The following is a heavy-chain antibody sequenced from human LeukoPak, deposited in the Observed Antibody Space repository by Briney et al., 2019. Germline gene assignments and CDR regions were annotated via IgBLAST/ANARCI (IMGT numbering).Heavy chain of an antibody. Sequence: GGSLRLSCSTSGFSFSTYWMSWVRQTPEKGLEFVANIDQGGSVRNYMDSLKGRCTISRDNAKKSLYLEINSLRADDTAVYYCARDPESSSFDLWGRGALVTVSS. CDR3: ARDPESSSFDL. J-gene: IGHJ4*02. D-gene: IGHD6-13*01. CDR2: IDQGGSVR. CDR1: GFSFSTYW. V-gene: IGHV3-7*01.